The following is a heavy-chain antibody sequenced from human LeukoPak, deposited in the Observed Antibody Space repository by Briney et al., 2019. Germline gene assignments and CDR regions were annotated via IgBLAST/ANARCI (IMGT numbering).Heavy chain of an antibody. D-gene: IGHD2-8*01. J-gene: IGHJ3*02. V-gene: IGHV4-34*01. Sequence: PSETLSLTCAVYGGSLSGYYWSWIRQPPGKGLEWIGEINHSGSTNYNPSLKSRVTISVDTSKNQFSLKLSSVTAADTAVYYCARPLYYNDAFDIWGQGTMVTVSS. CDR3: ARPLYYNDAFDI. CDR1: GGSLSGYY. CDR2: INHSGST.